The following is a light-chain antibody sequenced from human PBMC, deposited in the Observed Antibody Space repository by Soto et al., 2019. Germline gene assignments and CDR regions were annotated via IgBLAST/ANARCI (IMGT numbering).Light chain of an antibody. CDR1: SSDVGDYNH. CDR2: EGT. J-gene: IGLJ1*01. Sequence: QSVLTQPASVSGSPGQSIAISCTGTSSDVGDYNHVSWYQQHPGKAPKLMIYEGTKRPSGVSNRFSGSKSGDTASLTISGLQAEDEADYYCCSYAGGNTFVFGTGTKVTVL. CDR3: CSYAGGNTFV. V-gene: IGLV2-23*03.